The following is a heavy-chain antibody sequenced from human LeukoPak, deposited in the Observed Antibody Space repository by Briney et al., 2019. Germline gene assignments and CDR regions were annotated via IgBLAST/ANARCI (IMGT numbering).Heavy chain of an antibody. CDR1: GFTFSSYA. Sequence: GGSLRLSCAASGFTFSSYAMSWVRQAPGKGLEWVSAISGSGGSTYYADSVKGRSTISRDNSKNTLYLQMNSLRAEDTAVYYCAKDYIGYRTNGVCYGDYWGQGTLVTVSS. D-gene: IGHD2-8*01. CDR2: ISGSGGST. CDR3: AKDYIGYRTNGVCYGDY. J-gene: IGHJ4*02. V-gene: IGHV3-23*01.